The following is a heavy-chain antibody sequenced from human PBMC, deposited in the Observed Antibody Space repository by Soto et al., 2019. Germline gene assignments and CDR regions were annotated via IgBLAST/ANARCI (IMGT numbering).Heavy chain of an antibody. J-gene: IGHJ4*02. V-gene: IGHV4-39*01. CDR3: ARQARPDTVAGDY. CDR2: IYYSGIT. D-gene: IGHD5-12*01. CDR1: GGSISSSSYY. Sequence: SETLSLTCTVFGGSISSSSYYWGWIRQPPGKGLEWIAMIYYSGITHYNPSLKSRVTISIDTSKNQFSLKLNSVTAADTAMYYCARQARPDTVAGDYWGQGTLVTVSS.